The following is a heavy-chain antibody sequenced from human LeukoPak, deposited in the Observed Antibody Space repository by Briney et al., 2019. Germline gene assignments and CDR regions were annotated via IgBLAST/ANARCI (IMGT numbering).Heavy chain of an antibody. V-gene: IGHV1-24*01. Sequence: ASVKVSCKVSGYTLTELSMHWVRQAPGKGLEWMGGFDPEDGETIYAQKFQGRVTMTEDTSTDTAYKELSSLRSEDTAVYYCATYSAYSGSYYFDYWGQGTLVTVSS. D-gene: IGHD1-26*01. J-gene: IGHJ4*02. CDR1: GYTLTELS. CDR3: ATYSAYSGSYYFDY. CDR2: FDPEDGET.